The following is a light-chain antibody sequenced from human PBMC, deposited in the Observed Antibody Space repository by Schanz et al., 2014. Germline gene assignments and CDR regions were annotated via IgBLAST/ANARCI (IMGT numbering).Light chain of an antibody. Sequence: DIQMTQSPSAMSASVGDRVTITCRASQGISNYLAWYQQKPGKVPKLLIYDASSLESGVPSRFSGSGSGTEFTLTISSLQPDDFASYYCQQYNSYAYTFGQGTKLEIK. V-gene: IGKV1-17*03. CDR1: QGISNY. CDR2: DAS. J-gene: IGKJ2*01. CDR3: QQYNSYAYT.